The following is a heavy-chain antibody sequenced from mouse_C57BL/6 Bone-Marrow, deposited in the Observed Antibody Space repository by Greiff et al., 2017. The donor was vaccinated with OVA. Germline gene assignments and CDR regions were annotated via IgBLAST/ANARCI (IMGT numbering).Heavy chain of an antibody. J-gene: IGHJ3*01. CDR1: GYTFTDYY. CDR3: ASYYSNYGFAY. Sequence: QVQLKESGAELVRPGASVKLSCKASGYTFTDYYINWVKQRPGQGLEWIARIYPGSGNTYYNEKFKGKATLTAEKSSSTAYMQLSSLTSEDSAVYFCASYYSNYGFAYWGQGTLVTVSA. CDR2: IYPGSGNT. D-gene: IGHD2-5*01. V-gene: IGHV1-76*01.